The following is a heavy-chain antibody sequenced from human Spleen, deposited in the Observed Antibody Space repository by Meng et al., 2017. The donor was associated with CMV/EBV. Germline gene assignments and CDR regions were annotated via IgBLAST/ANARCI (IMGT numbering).Heavy chain of an antibody. V-gene: IGHV3-48*03. CDR3: ARDCSSTSCYGYYYYGMDV. J-gene: IGHJ6*02. Sequence: GESLKISCTASGFTFSGYEMNWVRQAPGKGLEWVSYINNGGLTKHYGDFVKGRFTISRDNAKNSLYLQMNSLRAEDTAVYYCARDCSSTSCYGYYYYGMDVWGQGTTVTVSS. CDR1: GFTFSGYE. CDR2: INNGGLTK. D-gene: IGHD2-2*01.